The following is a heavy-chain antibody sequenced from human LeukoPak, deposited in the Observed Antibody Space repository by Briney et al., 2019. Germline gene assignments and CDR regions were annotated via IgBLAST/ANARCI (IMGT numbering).Heavy chain of an antibody. Sequence: KPSETLSLPCTVSGGSVSNSYYWSWIGQPQGKGPDWMENIHSSGRTYYNPSLKSRVAISSDTSKNQCSLRLTSVTAADTAIYYCARDRTPIEVVPVGANWFDPWGQGILVTVSS. CDR3: ARDRTPIEVVPVGANWFDP. CDR2: IHSSGRT. V-gene: IGHV4-39*07. CDR1: GGSVSNSYY. D-gene: IGHD2-21*01. J-gene: IGHJ5*02.